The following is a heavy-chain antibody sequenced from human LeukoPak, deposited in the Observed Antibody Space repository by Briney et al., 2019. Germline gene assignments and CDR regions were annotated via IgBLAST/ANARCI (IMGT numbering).Heavy chain of an antibody. J-gene: IGHJ4*02. CDR2: IWYDGSNK. CDR3: ARDELAVAKKGFLDS. V-gene: IGHV3-33*01. D-gene: IGHD6-19*01. CDR1: GFIFSSYG. Sequence: PGRSLRLSCAASGFIFSSYGMHWVRQAPGKGLEWVAVIWYDGSNKYYADSVKGRFTISRDNSKNTLYLQVNSLRAEDTAVYYCARDELAVAKKGFLDSWGQGTLVPVFS.